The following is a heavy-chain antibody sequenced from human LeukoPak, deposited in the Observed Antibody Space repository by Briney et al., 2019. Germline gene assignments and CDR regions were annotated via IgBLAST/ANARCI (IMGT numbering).Heavy chain of an antibody. CDR2: IKQGESEK. CDR3: ARSHPTDITGTAFYYYYMDV. CDR1: GFTLSSYW. V-gene: IGHV3-7*04. D-gene: IGHD1-7*01. J-gene: IGHJ6*03. Sequence: GRSLCPACAASGFTLSSYWIRWVSQDAGDGREWVANIKQGESEKSYADSVEGRLTISRANTKNSLCLQMNSLRAEHTAVYSCARSHPTDITGTAFYYYYMDVWGKGTTVTVSS.